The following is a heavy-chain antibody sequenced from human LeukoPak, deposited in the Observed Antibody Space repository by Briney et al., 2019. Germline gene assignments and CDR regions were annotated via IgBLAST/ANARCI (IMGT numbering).Heavy chain of an antibody. Sequence: PSETLSLTCTVSGGSISISTYYWGWIRQPPGKGLEWIGSIYYSGSTSYNPSLKSRVTMSVDTSKNQFSLKLDSVTAADTAVYYCARNASDSGTSYFDYWGQGTLVTVS. J-gene: IGHJ4*02. CDR3: ARNASDSGTSYFDY. CDR2: IYYSGST. CDR1: GGSISISTYY. D-gene: IGHD1-26*01. V-gene: IGHV4-39*01.